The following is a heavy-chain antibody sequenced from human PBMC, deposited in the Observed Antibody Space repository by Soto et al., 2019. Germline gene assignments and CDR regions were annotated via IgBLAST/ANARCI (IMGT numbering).Heavy chain of an antibody. Sequence: GGSLRLSCAASGFTFSSYSMNWVRQAPGKGLEWVSSISSSSSYIYYADSVKGRFTISRDNAKNSLYLQMNSLRAEDTAVYYCAGDLWYCTNGVCLIYYYYYGMDVWGQGTTVTVSS. CDR1: GFTFSSYS. D-gene: IGHD2-8*01. CDR2: ISSSSSYI. J-gene: IGHJ6*02. V-gene: IGHV3-21*01. CDR3: AGDLWYCTNGVCLIYYYYYGMDV.